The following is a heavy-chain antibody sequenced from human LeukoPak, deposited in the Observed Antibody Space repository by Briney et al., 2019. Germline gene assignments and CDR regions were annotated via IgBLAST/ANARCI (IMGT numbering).Heavy chain of an antibody. CDR1: GFTFSTYA. V-gene: IGHV3-23*01. D-gene: IGHD2-2*02. J-gene: IGHJ4*02. CDR2: ISGSGGST. Sequence: GGTLRLSCAVSGFTFSTYAMSWIRQAPGKGLEWVSAISGSGGSTYNADSVKGRFTISRDNSKNTLYLQMNSLRAEHTAVYYCAKNPNCSSSSCYISPIDYGAQRTLVSVSS. CDR3: AKNPNCSSSSCYISPIDY.